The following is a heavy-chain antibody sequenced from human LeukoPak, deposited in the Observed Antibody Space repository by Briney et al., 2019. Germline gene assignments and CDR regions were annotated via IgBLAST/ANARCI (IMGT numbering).Heavy chain of an antibody. CDR2: IYYSGST. CDR1: GDSISNYY. V-gene: IGHV4-59*01. Sequence: SETLSLTCTVPGDSISNYYWSWIRQSPGKGLEWIGYIYYSGSTNYNPSLKSRVTISVDTSKNQFSLKLSSVTAADTAVYYCARETCSGGSCFQFDFWGQGTLVTVSS. J-gene: IGHJ4*02. CDR3: ARETCSGGSCFQFDF. D-gene: IGHD2-15*01.